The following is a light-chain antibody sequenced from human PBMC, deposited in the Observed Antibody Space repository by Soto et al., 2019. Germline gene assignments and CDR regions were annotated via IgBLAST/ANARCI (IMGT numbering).Light chain of an antibody. CDR3: AVWDDSLNGYV. J-gene: IGLJ1*01. CDR1: SSNIGSNT. CDR2: SNN. V-gene: IGLV1-44*01. Sequence: QSVLTQPPPTSGTPGQRVTISCSGSSSNIGSNTVNWYQQLPGAAPKLLIQSNNQRPSGVPDRFSGSQSGTSASLAISGLQSEDEADYYCAVWDDSLNGYVFGTGTKLTVL.